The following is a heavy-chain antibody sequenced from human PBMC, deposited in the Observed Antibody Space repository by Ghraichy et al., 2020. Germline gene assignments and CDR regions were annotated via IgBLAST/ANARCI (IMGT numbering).Heavy chain of an antibody. D-gene: IGHD3-16*01. CDR2: INHSGST. Sequence: SETLSLTCAVYGGSFSGYYWSWIRQPPGKGLEWIGEINHSGSTNYNPSLKSRVTISVDTSKNQFSLKLSSVTAADTAVYYCTRGLKFDYWGQGTLVTVSS. V-gene: IGHV4-34*01. J-gene: IGHJ4*02. CDR1: GGSFSGYY. CDR3: TRGLKFDY.